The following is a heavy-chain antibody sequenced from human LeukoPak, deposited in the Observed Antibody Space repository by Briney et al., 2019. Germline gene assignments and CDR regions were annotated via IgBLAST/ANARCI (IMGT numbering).Heavy chain of an antibody. CDR3: ARGHNYGGNSTPFDY. CDR1: GFTFSSYA. Sequence: GGSLRLSCAASGFTFSSYAMHWVRQAPGKGLEWVAVISYDGSNKYYADSVKGRFTISRDNSKNTLYLQMNSLRAEDTAVYYCARGHNYGGNSTPFDYWGQGTLVTVSS. V-gene: IGHV3-30-3*01. CDR2: ISYDGSNK. D-gene: IGHD4-23*01. J-gene: IGHJ4*02.